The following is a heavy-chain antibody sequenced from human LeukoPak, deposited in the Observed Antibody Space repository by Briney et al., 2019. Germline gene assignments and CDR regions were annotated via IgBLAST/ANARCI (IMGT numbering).Heavy chain of an antibody. CDR1: GGSININTYY. J-gene: IGHJ4*02. D-gene: IGHD3-22*01. CDR2: IYYSGST. V-gene: IGHV4-39*07. Sequence: SETLSLTCTVSGGSININTYYWGWIRQPPGKGLEWIGSIYYSGSTYYNPSLKSRVTISVDTSKNQFSLKLSSVTAADTAVYYCARGRYYDSSGYYYANYFDYWGQGTLVTVSS. CDR3: ARGRYYDSSGYYYANYFDY.